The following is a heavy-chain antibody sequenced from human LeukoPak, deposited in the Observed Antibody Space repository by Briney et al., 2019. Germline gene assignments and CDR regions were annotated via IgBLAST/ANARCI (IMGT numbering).Heavy chain of an antibody. CDR2: ISAYNGNT. V-gene: IGHV1-18*04. CDR1: GYTFTSYG. J-gene: IGHJ3*02. CDR3: ARGRVGGYCSSTSCYAFGI. D-gene: IGHD2-2*01. Sequence: ASVKVSCKASGYTFTSYGISWVRQAPGQGLEWMGWISAYNGNTNYAQKLQGRVTMTTDTSTSTAYMELRSLRSDDTAVYYCARGRVGGYCSSTSCYAFGIWGQGTMVTVSS.